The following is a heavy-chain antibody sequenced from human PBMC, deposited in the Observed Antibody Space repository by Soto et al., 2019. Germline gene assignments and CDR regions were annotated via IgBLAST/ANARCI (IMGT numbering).Heavy chain of an antibody. Sequence: GPTLVNPTQTLTLTCTFSGFSLSTSGMRVSWIRQPPGKALDWLARIDWDDDKFYSTSLKTRLTISKDTSKNQVVLTMTNMDPVDTATYYCARIHPYYYDSSGYGMDYFDYWGQGTLVTVSS. CDR3: ARIHPYYYDSSGYGMDYFDY. J-gene: IGHJ4*02. CDR2: IDWDDDK. CDR1: GFSLSTSGMR. D-gene: IGHD3-22*01. V-gene: IGHV2-70*04.